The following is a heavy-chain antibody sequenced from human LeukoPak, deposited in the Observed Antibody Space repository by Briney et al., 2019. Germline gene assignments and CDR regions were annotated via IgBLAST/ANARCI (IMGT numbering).Heavy chain of an antibody. V-gene: IGHV4-59*01. J-gene: IGHJ3*02. D-gene: IGHD4-23*01. CDR3: ASYGGGDAIDI. Sequence: SETLSLTCTVSGGSISSYYWSWIRQPPGKGLEWIGYIYYSGSTNYNPSLKSRVTISVDTSKNQFSLKLSSVTAADTAVYYCASYGGGDAIDIWGQGTMVTVSS. CDR1: GGSISSYY. CDR2: IYYSGST.